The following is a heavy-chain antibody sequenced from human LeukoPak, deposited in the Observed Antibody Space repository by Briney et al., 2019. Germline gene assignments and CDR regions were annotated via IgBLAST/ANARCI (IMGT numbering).Heavy chain of an antibody. Sequence: GGSLRLSCAASGFTFSGYWMHWVRQAPGTGLVWVSRIESDGSSTAYADSVKGRFTISRDNAKNTLYLQMNSLRAEDTAVYYCTRGYCTGGSCQLPFDDWGHGTLVTVSS. CDR3: TRGYCTGGSCQLPFDD. V-gene: IGHV3-74*01. CDR1: GFTFSGYW. CDR2: IESDGSST. D-gene: IGHD2-15*01. J-gene: IGHJ4*01.